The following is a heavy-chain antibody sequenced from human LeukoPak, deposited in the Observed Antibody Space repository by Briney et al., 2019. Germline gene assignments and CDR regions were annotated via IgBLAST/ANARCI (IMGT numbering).Heavy chain of an antibody. CDR3: AKDQYYDSRSSGAFDI. CDR1: RFTFSSYA. D-gene: IGHD3-22*01. V-gene: IGHV3-23*01. J-gene: IGHJ3*02. CDR2: ISGSGGST. Sequence: GGSLRLSCAASRFTFSSYAMSWGRQAPGKGLEWVSAISGSGGSTYYADSVKGRFTISRDNSKNTLYLQMNSLRAEDTAVYYCAKDQYYDSRSSGAFDIWGQGTMVTVSS.